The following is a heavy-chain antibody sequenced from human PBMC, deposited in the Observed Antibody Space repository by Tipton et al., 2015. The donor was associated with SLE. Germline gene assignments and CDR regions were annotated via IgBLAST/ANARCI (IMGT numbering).Heavy chain of an antibody. V-gene: IGHV4-39*07. J-gene: IGHJ3*02. D-gene: IGHD1-26*01. CDR2: LAYGGGP. CDR1: GGSPSTSTHY. CDR3: ARGEVGHDDFDI. Sequence: GLVKPSETLSLICTVSGGSPSTSTHYVAWIRQPPGKGLEWVGALAYGGGPHYNPFLTSRVTISLDTSKSQVSLRLSSVTAADTAVYYCARGEVGHDDFDIWGQGTMVTVSS.